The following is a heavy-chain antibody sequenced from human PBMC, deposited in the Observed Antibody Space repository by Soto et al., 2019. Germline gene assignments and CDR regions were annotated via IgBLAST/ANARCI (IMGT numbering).Heavy chain of an antibody. D-gene: IGHD1-26*01. J-gene: IGHJ2*01. CDR2: ISSSSSTI. V-gene: IGHV3-48*02. CDR3: FFFQAEDGIRANRAVSAFLLNRSSDL. Sequence: KGLEWVSYISSSSSTIYYADSVKGRFTISRDNAKNSLYLQMNSLRDEDTAVYYCFFFQAEDGIRANRAVSAFLLNRSSDL.